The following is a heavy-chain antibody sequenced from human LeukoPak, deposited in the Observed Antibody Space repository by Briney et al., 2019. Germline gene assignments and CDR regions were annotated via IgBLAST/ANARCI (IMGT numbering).Heavy chain of an antibody. D-gene: IGHD3-22*01. Sequence: PSETLSLTCTVSGGSISSYYWSWIRQPPGKGLEWIGYIYYSGSTNYNPSLKSRVTISVDTSKNQFSLKLSSVTAADTAVYYCARGLPYYYDSSGGTFDYWGQGTLVTVSS. CDR2: IYYSGST. J-gene: IGHJ4*02. CDR1: GGSISSYY. V-gene: IGHV4-59*01. CDR3: ARGLPYYYDSSGGTFDY.